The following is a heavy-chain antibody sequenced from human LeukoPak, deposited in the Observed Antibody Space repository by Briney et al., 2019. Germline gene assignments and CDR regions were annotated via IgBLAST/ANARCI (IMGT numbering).Heavy chain of an antibody. V-gene: IGHV1-18*01. D-gene: IGHD3-10*01. CDR2: ISAYNGNT. CDR1: GGTFSSYA. CDR3: ARCYYYGSGSYYNGGNWFDP. J-gene: IGHJ5*02. Sequence: ASVKVSCKASGGTFSSYAISWVRQAPGQGLEWMGWISAYNGNTNYAQKLQGRVTMTTDTSTSTAYMELRSLRSDDTAVYYCARCYYYGSGSYYNGGNWFDPWGQGTLVTVSS.